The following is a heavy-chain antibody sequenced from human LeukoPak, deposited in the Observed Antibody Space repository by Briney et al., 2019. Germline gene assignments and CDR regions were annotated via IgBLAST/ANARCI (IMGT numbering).Heavy chain of an antibody. CDR1: GGTFSSYA. V-gene: IGHV1-69*05. CDR2: IIPIFGTA. CDR3: ARGTVGATYFDY. Sequence: SVKVSCKAYGGTFSSYAISWVRQAPGQGLEWMGGIIPIFGTANYAQKFQGRVTITTDESTSTAYMELSSPRSEDTAVYYCARGTVGATYFDYWGQGTLVTVSS. J-gene: IGHJ4*02. D-gene: IGHD1-26*01.